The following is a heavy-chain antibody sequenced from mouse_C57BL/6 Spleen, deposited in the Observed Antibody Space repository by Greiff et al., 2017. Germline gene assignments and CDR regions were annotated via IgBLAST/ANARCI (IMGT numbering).Heavy chain of an antibody. V-gene: IGHV5-4*01. Sequence: EVMLVESGGGLVKPGGSLKLSCAASGFTFSSYAMSWVRQTPEKRLEWVATISDGGSYTYYPDNVKGRFTISRDNAKNNLYLQMSHLKSEDTAMYYCARDGGRYYWGQGTTLTVSS. CDR1: GFTFSSYA. CDR2: ISDGGSYT. J-gene: IGHJ2*01. CDR3: ARDGGRYY.